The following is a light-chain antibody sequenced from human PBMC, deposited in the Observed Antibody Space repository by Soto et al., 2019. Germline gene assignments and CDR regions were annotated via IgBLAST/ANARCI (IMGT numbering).Light chain of an antibody. V-gene: IGKV1-5*01. CDR2: DAS. Sequence: DIQMTQSPSTLSASVGDRVTITCRASQSISSWLAWYQQKPGKAPKLLIYDASSLESGVPSRFSGSGSGTEFTLTISNLQPEDCATYFCQQSYNSPPTFGLGTKVEF. CDR3: QQSYNSPPT. CDR1: QSISSW. J-gene: IGKJ1*01.